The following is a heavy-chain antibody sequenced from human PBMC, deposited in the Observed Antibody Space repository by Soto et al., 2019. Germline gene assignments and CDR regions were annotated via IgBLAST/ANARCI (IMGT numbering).Heavy chain of an antibody. CDR3: AKIPGYFYNSTVYPFDY. Sequence: EVQLLESGGGLVQPGGSLRLSCAASEFTFSNYAMSWVRQAPGKGLEWVSAISYGGGTTYYADSVKGRFTISRDNSKNPLSLQMNTLRSEDTAVYYCAKIPGYFYNSTVYPFDYWGQGTLVTFSS. V-gene: IGHV3-23*01. J-gene: IGHJ4*02. D-gene: IGHD3-22*01. CDR2: ISYGGGTT. CDR1: EFTFSNYA.